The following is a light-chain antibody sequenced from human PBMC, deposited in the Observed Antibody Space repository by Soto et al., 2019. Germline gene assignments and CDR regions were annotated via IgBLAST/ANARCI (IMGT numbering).Light chain of an antibody. V-gene: IGKV3-20*01. Sequence: EGVLTQSPVTLSLSSGERATLSCRANESVDDDFLAWYQRRPGQAPRLLIYGASTRASGVPQRFSGGGSGKDLSLTISRLEPEDFAVYYCQQYGGSPLTFGQGTRLEIK. CDR2: GAS. CDR1: ESVDDDF. J-gene: IGKJ5*01. CDR3: QQYGGSPLT.